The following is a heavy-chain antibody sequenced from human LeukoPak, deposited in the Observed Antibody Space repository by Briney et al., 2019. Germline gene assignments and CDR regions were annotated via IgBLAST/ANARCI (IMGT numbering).Heavy chain of an antibody. CDR1: GFTFSSYW. V-gene: IGHV3-66*01. Sequence: GGSLRLSCVASGFTFSSYWMTWVRQAPGKGLEWVSVIYSGGSTYYADSVKGRFTISRDNSKNTLYLQMNSLRAEDTAVYYCARGGPAAGRFDYWGQGTLVTVSS. CDR3: ARGGPAAGRFDY. CDR2: IYSGGST. J-gene: IGHJ4*02. D-gene: IGHD6-13*01.